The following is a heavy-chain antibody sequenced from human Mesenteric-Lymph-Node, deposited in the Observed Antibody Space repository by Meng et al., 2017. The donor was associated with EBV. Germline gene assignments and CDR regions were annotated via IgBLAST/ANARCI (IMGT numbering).Heavy chain of an antibody. Sequence: QVHLQESGPGLVKPSGTLSLTCAVSSGSISSSHWWSWVRQPPGKGLEWIGDIYHSGSTNYSPSLKSRVTMSMDTSNNQFSLRLTSVTAADTAVYYCGTMVARWGAENPNDYWGQGILVTVSS. V-gene: IGHV4-4*02. J-gene: IGHJ4*02. D-gene: IGHD2-8*01. CDR2: IYHSGST. CDR3: GTMVARWGAENPNDY. CDR1: SGSISSSHW.